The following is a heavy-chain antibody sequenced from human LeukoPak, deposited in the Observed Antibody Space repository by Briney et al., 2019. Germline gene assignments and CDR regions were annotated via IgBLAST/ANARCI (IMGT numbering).Heavy chain of an antibody. CDR1: GFTFSSYA. D-gene: IGHD1-1*01. V-gene: IGHV3-23*01. CDR2: ISASGGST. CDR3: ARYKRWYYTDAFDI. J-gene: IGHJ3*02. Sequence: GGSLRLSCAASGFTFSSYAMSWVRQAPGKGLEWVSAISASGGSTYYADSVKGRFTISRDNAKNTMYLQMTSLRAEDTAVYHCARYKRWYYTDAFDIWGQGTMVTVSS.